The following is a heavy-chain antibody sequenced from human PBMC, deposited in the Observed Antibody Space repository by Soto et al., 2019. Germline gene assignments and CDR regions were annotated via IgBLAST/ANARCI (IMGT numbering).Heavy chain of an antibody. CDR1: GGSISNNY. J-gene: IGHJ4*02. V-gene: IGHV4-59*08. CDR3: ARRYGWNFDY. CDR2: IHYSGST. Sequence: SETLSLTCTVSGGSISNNYWSWIRQPPGKGLEWIGYIHYSGSTNYNPSLKSRVTISVDTSKNQFSLKLSSVTAADTAVYYCARRYGWNFDYWGQGTLVTVSS. D-gene: IGHD6-19*01.